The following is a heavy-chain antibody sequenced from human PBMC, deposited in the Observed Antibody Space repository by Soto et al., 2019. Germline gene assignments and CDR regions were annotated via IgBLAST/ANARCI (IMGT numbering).Heavy chain of an antibody. V-gene: IGHV4-61*01. Sequence: SETLSLTCTVSGGSVSSGSYYWSWIRQPPGKGLEWIGYIYYSGSTNYNPSLKSRVTISVDTSKNQFSLKLSSVTAADTAVYYCARGAPPDYDFWSGYPANNWFDPWGQGNLVTVSS. J-gene: IGHJ5*02. D-gene: IGHD3-3*01. CDR3: ARGAPPDYDFWSGYPANNWFDP. CDR1: GGSVSSGSYY. CDR2: IYYSGST.